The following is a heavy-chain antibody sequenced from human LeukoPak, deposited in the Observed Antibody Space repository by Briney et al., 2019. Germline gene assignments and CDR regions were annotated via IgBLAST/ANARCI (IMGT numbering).Heavy chain of an antibody. CDR3: ASTPSGSSAWYYFDK. CDR1: GGSISSSSDY. D-gene: IGHD6-19*01. Sequence: PSETLSLTCTVSGGSISSSSDYWGWIRQPPGKGLEWIGSIYYSGNTYYNPSLKSRVTISVDTSKKQSSLKLSSVTAADTAVYYCASTPSGSSAWYYFDKWGQGTLVTVSS. J-gene: IGHJ4*02. CDR2: IYYSGNT. V-gene: IGHV4-39*01.